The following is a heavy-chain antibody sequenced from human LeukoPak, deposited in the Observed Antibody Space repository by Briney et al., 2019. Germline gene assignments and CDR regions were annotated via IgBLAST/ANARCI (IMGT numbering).Heavy chain of an antibody. V-gene: IGHV4-61*08. CDR1: GGSVDTIDYY. CDR2: MYHTGSS. J-gene: IGHJ3*01. CDR3: AKVEGNYFYDSSGYYYVRAFDV. D-gene: IGHD3-22*01. Sequence: PSETLSLTCTVSGGSVDTIDYYWSWIRQPPGKGLEWIGYMYHTGSSIYSPSLKSRLTISVDTSKNQFTLNLSSMTAADTAVYYCAKVEGNYFYDSSGYYYVRAFDVWGQGTMVTVSP.